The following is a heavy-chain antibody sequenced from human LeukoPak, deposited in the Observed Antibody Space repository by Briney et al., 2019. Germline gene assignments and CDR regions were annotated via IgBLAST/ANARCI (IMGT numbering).Heavy chain of an antibody. CDR2: ISGSGGST. Sequence: GGSLRLSCAASGFTFSSYAMSWVRQTPGKGLEWVSAISGSGGSTYYADSVKGRFTISRDNSKNTLYLQMNSLRAEDTAVYYCAKALRLIAVAPAWDFDYWGQGTLVTVSS. CDR1: GFTFSSYA. J-gene: IGHJ4*02. CDR3: AKALRLIAVAPAWDFDY. D-gene: IGHD6-19*01. V-gene: IGHV3-23*01.